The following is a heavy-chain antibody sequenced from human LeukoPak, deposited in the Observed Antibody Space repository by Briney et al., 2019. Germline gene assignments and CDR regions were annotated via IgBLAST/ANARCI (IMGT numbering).Heavy chain of an antibody. V-gene: IGHV4-4*07. CDR2: IHTSGST. CDR3: ATSSIAAPNFDY. D-gene: IGHD6-6*01. J-gene: IGHJ4*02. Sequence: PSETLSLTCTVSGGSISSYYWSWIRQPAGKGLQWIGRIHTSGSTNYNPSLKSRVTMSVDTSKNQFSLKLSSVTAADTAVYSCATSSIAAPNFDYWGQGTLVTVSS. CDR1: GGSISSYY.